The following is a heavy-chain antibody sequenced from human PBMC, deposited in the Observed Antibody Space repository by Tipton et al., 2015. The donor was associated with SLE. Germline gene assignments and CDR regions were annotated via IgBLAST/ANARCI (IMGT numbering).Heavy chain of an antibody. Sequence: TLSLTCTVSGGSISSSSYYWGWIRQPPGKGLEWIGNIYYSGSTYYNPSLKSRVTISVDTSKNQFSLKLSSVTAADTAVYYCARLGGNDDYYFDYWGQGTLVTVSS. CDR1: GGSISSSSYY. J-gene: IGHJ4*02. CDR2: IYYSGST. D-gene: IGHD1-1*01. V-gene: IGHV4-39*07. CDR3: ARLGGNDDYYFDY.